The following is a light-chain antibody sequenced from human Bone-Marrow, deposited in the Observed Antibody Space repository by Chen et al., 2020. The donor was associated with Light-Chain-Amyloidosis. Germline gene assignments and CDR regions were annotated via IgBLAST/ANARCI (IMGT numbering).Light chain of an antibody. V-gene: IGLV3-21*02. CDR1: NIGSTS. CDR2: DDS. Sequence: SYVLTQSSSVSVAPGQTATIACGGNNIGSTSVHWYQQTPGQAPLLVVYDDSDRPSGIPERWSGSNSGNTATLTIGRVEAGDDTVYFCRMWYTISDRPVFGGGTKLTVL. J-gene: IGLJ3*02. CDR3: RMWYTISDRPV.